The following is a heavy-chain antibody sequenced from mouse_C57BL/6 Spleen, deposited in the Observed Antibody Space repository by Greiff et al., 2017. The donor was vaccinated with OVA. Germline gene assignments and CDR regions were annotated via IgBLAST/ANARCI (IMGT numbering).Heavy chain of an antibody. D-gene: IGHD3-1*01. CDR2: IYPGDGDT. Sequence: VQLQESGPELVKPGASVKISCKASGYAFSSSWMHWVKQRPGQGLEWIGRIYPGDGDTNYNGKFKGKATLTADKSSSTAYMQLSSLTSEDSAVYFCVRLGGFFFDDWGQGTTLTVAS. CDR1: GYAFSSSW. J-gene: IGHJ2*01. CDR3: VRLGGFFFDD. V-gene: IGHV1-82*01.